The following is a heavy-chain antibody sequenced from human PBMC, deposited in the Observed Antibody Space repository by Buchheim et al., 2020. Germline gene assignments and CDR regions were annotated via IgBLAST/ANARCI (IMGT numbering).Heavy chain of an antibody. CDR2: IDPSDSYT. D-gene: IGHD6-19*01. CDR1: GYSLSSFW. Sequence: EVQLVQSGAEVTKPGESLKISCKASGYSLSSFWITWVRQMPGKGLEWMGRIDPSDSYTNYSPSFQGHVTISADKSINTAYLQWSSLKTPDTAIYYCARTVAGTREDCWGQGTL. V-gene: IGHV5-10-1*03. J-gene: IGHJ4*02. CDR3: ARTVAGTREDC.